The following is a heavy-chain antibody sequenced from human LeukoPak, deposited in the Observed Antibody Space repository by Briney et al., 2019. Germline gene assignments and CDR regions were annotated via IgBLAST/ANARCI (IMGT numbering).Heavy chain of an antibody. Sequence: GASVNVSCKASGYNFNDYGITWVRQAPGQGLEWMGWISGYNGNTYHAPNRQDRITVTADTSTSTAYLEVKSLTSDDTGMYYCARDFKYSSSRAAGYWGQGTLVSVSS. CDR3: ARDFKYSSSRAAGY. J-gene: IGHJ4*02. V-gene: IGHV1-18*01. CDR1: GYNFNDYG. CDR2: ISGYNGNT. D-gene: IGHD6-6*01.